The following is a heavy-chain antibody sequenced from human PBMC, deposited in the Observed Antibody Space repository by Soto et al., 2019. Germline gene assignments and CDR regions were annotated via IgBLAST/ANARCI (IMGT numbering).Heavy chain of an antibody. CDR1: GFTFSAYG. V-gene: IGHV3-30*18. Sequence: GGSLRRSCAASGFTFSAYGMHWVRQAPGKGLEWVAIISYDGSLKYYADSVKGRFTISRDNSKSALYLQMNSLRPEDTAVYYSAKDFKVSGSYYGSLNFYYGMEVWRQGTTVTVSS. D-gene: IGHD3-10*01. J-gene: IGHJ6*02. CDR3: AKDFKVSGSYYGSLNFYYGMEV. CDR2: ISYDGSLK.